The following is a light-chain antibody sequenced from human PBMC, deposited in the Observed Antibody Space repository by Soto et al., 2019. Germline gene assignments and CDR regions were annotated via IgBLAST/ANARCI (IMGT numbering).Light chain of an antibody. CDR2: DAS. CDR1: QSVSNY. J-gene: IGKJ1*01. V-gene: IGKV3-11*01. CDR3: QQRSDWPPWT. Sequence: ELVFTQSPATLSFSPGESAPLSCRASQSVSNYLAWYQQKPGQAPTLLIYDASNRATGIPARFSGSGSGTDFTLITSSLEPEDFSAYYCQQRSDWPPWTFGQGTKVDIK.